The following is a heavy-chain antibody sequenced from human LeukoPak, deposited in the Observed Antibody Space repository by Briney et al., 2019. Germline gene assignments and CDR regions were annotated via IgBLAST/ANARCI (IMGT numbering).Heavy chain of an antibody. CDR1: GFTFSSYW. D-gene: IGHD6-13*01. J-gene: IGHJ4*02. Sequence: GGSLRLSCAASGFTFSSYWMSWVRQAPGKGLEWVANIKEDGSEKYYGGSVKGRFTIARDNAKNSLYLQMNSLRAEDTAVYYCGAGQRMYYFDYWGQGTLVTVSS. CDR3: GAGQRMYYFDY. V-gene: IGHV3-7*01. CDR2: IKEDGSEK.